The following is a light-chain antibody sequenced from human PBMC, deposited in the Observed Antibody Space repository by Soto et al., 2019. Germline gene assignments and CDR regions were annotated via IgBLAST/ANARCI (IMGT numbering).Light chain of an antibody. CDR1: QSVSNNY. CDR3: QQYGSSPPYT. J-gene: IGKJ2*01. CDR2: GSS. V-gene: IGKV3-20*01. Sequence: EVVLTQCPCTMSLSPGERATLSCRASQSVSNNYFAWYQQKPGQAPRLLIFGSSDRATGTPDRFSGSGSGTDFTLTISRLEPEDFAVYYCQQYGSSPPYTFGQGTKLEIK.